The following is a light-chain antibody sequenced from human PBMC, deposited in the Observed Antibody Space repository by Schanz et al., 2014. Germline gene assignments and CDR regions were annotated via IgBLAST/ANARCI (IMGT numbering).Light chain of an antibody. CDR1: TSNIGSNV. CDR3: AAWDDSLDGLWV. V-gene: IGLV1-44*01. Sequence: QSVLTQPPSASGTPGQTVTISSSGSTSNIGSNVVNWYQHLPGTAPKLLIYANDQRPSGVPDRFSGSKSGTSASLVISGLQSEDEADYYCAAWDDSLDGLWVFGGGTKLTVL. CDR2: AND. J-gene: IGLJ3*02.